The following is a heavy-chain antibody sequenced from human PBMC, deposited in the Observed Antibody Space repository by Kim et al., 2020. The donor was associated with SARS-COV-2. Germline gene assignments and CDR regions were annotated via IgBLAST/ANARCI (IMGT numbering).Heavy chain of an antibody. CDR1: GGSVSSGGSY. D-gene: IGHD2-2*01. CDR3: AKWKCSKTNCNGGMDV. J-gene: IGHJ6*02. Sequence: SETLSLTCTVSGGSVSSGGSYWSWVRHLPGKGLEWIGSIHYSGNTDYSPSRRSRLTISADTSKNQVSLRLNSVTAADTAGYYCAKWKCSKTNCNGGMDVWGQGTTVIVSS. CDR2: IHYSGNT. V-gene: IGHV4-31*03.